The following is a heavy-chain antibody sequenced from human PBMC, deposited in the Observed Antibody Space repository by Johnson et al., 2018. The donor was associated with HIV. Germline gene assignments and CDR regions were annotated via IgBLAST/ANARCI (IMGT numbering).Heavy chain of an antibody. Sequence: VQLVESGGGVVQPGRSLRLSCAASRFSFSNYGMHWVRQAPGKGLEWVAVIWYDGSNKYYADSVKGRFTISRDNSKNTLYLQMNSLRAEDTAWYYCARVVAFKVRDLYYYDSSGSNDAFDIWGQGTLVTVSS. V-gene: IGHV3-33*01. CDR3: ARVVAFKVRDLYYYDSSGSNDAFDI. CDR2: IWYDGSNK. CDR1: RFSFSNYG. J-gene: IGHJ3*02. D-gene: IGHD3-22*01.